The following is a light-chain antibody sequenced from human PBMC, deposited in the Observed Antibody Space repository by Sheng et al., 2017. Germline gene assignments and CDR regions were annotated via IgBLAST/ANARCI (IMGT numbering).Light chain of an antibody. CDR2: GAS. V-gene: IGKV3-20*01. CDR1: QSVSSNY. J-gene: IGKJ2*01. CDR3: QQYGSSPGT. Sequence: EILLTQSPGTLSLSPGERATLSCRASQSVSSNYLAWYQHKPGQAPRLLIYGASTRATGIPDRFTGSGSGTEFTLTISRLVPEDFAVYYCQQYGSSPGTFGQGTKLEI.